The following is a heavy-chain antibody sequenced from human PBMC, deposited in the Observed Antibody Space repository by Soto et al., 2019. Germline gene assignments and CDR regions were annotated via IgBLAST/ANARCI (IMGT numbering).Heavy chain of an antibody. CDR3: ARELPSYQAAAEGDAFDI. J-gene: IGHJ3*02. D-gene: IGHD6-13*01. CDR2: IYYSGST. CDR1: GGSISSYY. V-gene: IGHV4-59*01. Sequence: QVQLQESGPGLVKPSETLSLTCTVSGGSISSYYWSWIRQPPGKGLEWIGYIYYSGSTNYNPSLKSRVTISVDTSKNQFSLKLSSVTAADTAVYYCARELPSYQAAAEGDAFDIWGQGTMVTVSS.